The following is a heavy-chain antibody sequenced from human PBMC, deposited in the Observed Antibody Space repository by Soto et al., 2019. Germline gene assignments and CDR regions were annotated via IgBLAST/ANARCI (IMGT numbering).Heavy chain of an antibody. Sequence: QVQLVPSGAEVKKPGASVKVSCKASGYTFTSYDINWVRQATGQGLEWMGWMNPNSGNTGYAQKFQGRVTMTSNTSISTAYMELSSLRSEDTAVYYCARGEADYYGSGSYYTSNWFDPCGQGTLVTVSS. J-gene: IGHJ5*02. D-gene: IGHD3-10*01. CDR3: ARGEADYYGSGSYYTSNWFDP. V-gene: IGHV1-8*01. CDR1: GYTFTSYD. CDR2: MNPNSGNT.